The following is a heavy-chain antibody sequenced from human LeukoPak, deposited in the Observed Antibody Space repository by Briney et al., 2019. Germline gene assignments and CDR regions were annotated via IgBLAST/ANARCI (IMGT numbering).Heavy chain of an antibody. Sequence: SETVSLTCTVSGGSISSYYWSRIRQPPGKGLEWIGYIYYSGSTNYNPSLKSRVTISVDTSKNQFSLKLSSVTAADTAVYYCARATRTPRYCSSNSCYHGGYYCYYYMDVWGKGTTVTVSS. D-gene: IGHD2-2*01. CDR1: GGSISSYY. CDR2: IYYSGST. J-gene: IGHJ6*03. V-gene: IGHV4-59*01. CDR3: ARATRTPRYCSSNSCYHGGYYCYYYMDV.